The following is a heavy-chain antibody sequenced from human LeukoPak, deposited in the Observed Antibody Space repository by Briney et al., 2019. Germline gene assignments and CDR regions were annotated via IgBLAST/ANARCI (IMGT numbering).Heavy chain of an antibody. CDR3: AKPLTYYYDSSGYPDAFDI. CDR1: GFSFSNAW. CDR2: ISWNSGSI. V-gene: IGHV3-9*01. J-gene: IGHJ3*02. Sequence: GGSLRLSCAASGFSFSNAWMSWVRQAPGKGLEWVSGISWNSGSIGYADSVKGRFTISRDNAKNSLYLQMNSLRAEDTALYYCAKPLTYYYDSSGYPDAFDIWGQGTMVTVSS. D-gene: IGHD3-22*01.